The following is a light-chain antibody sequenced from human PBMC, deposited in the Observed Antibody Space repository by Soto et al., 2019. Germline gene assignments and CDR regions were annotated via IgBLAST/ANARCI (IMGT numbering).Light chain of an antibody. V-gene: IGKV3-20*01. CDR1: QSVSSSF. CDR3: QKYGSAPRT. J-gene: IGKJ1*01. CDR2: GAS. Sequence: EIVLTQSPGTLSLSPGERATLSCRASQSVSSSFLSWYQQKPGQAPRLLIYGASGRATDIPDRFSGSVSGTDLPLTISSLEPEDFAVYYCQKYGSAPRTFGQGTKVDIK.